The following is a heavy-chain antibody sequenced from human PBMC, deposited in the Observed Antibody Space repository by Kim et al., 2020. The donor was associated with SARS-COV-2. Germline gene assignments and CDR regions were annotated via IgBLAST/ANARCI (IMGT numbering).Heavy chain of an antibody. J-gene: IGHJ4*02. V-gene: IGHV4-39*01. Sequence: YDNPSLKSRVTIPVDTSKNQFSLNLSSVTAADTAVYYCARFVYGGSQFDYWGQGTLVTVSS. CDR3: ARFVYGGSQFDY. D-gene: IGHD2-15*01.